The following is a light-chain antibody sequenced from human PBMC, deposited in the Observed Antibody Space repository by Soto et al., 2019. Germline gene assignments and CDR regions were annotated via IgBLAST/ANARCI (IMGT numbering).Light chain of an antibody. CDR1: QSVSSSY. CDR3: QQYGSSPMYT. Sequence: EIVLTQSPGTLSLSPGERATLSCRASQSVSSSYLAWYQQKPGQAPRLLIYAASSRATGIPDRFSGSGSGTDVTLTISRLEPEDFVVYYCQQYGSSPMYTFGQGTKLEIK. V-gene: IGKV3-20*01. CDR2: AAS. J-gene: IGKJ2*01.